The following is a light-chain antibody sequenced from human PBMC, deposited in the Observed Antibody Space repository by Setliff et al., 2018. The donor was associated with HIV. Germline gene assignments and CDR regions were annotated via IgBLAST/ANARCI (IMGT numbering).Light chain of an antibody. CDR2: DTH. V-gene: IGLV1-51*01. J-gene: IGLJ3*02. Sequence: QSVLTQPPSVSAAPGQKVTISCSGSNSNIGDNYVSWFRQFPGTAPELLIYDTHKRSSGIPDRFSASKSGASATLDITDLETGDEASFYCGTWDDSLSVWVFGGGTKVTV. CDR1: NSNIGDNY. CDR3: GTWDDSLSVWV.